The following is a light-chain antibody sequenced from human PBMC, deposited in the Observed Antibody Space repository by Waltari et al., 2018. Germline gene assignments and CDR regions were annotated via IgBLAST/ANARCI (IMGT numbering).Light chain of an antibody. CDR3: HQYNSWPPYT. V-gene: IGKV3-15*01. J-gene: IGKJ2*01. Sequence: DIVMTQSPDTLSVSPGERATISCRASQNIGNNLAWYQQKPGQAPRLLIYGASSTAIGIPDRFSGSGSGTEFTLTISSLQSEDFAVYLCHQYNSWPPYTFGQGTKLEIK. CDR2: GAS. CDR1: QNIGNN.